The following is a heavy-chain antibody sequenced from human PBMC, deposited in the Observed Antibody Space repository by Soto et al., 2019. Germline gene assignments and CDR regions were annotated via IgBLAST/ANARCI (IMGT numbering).Heavy chain of an antibody. V-gene: IGHV4-4*02. J-gene: IGHJ4*02. CDR1: GGSVSSNYW. CDR3: ARDHSSGLVPFDY. D-gene: IGHD6-13*01. Sequence: QVQLQESGPGLVKPSGTLSLTCAVSGGSVSSNYWWSWVRQPPEKGLEWIGEIYHSGSTNYNQSLKSRVTISVDKSKNQFSLTLSSVTAADTAVYYCARDHSSGLVPFDYWGQGTLVTVSS. CDR2: IYHSGST.